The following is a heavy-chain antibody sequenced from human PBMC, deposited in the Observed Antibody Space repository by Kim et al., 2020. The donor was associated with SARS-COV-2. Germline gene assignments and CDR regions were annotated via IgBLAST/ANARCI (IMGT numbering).Heavy chain of an antibody. CDR2: ISYDGSNK. V-gene: IGHV3-30*18. Sequence: GGSLRLSCAASGFTFSSYGMHWVRQAPGKGLEWVAVISYDGSNKYYADSVKGRFTISRDNSKNTLYLQMNSLRAEDTAVYYCAKVFGLWFGEFMPDYWGQGTLVTVSS. CDR1: GFTFSSYG. J-gene: IGHJ4*02. D-gene: IGHD3-10*01. CDR3: AKVFGLWFGEFMPDY.